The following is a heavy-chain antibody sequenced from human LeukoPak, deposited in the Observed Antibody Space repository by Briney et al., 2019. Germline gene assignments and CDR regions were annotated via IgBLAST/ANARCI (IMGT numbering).Heavy chain of an antibody. V-gene: IGHV3-30*03. J-gene: IGHJ4*02. CDR3: ARRSRQGYGEVDY. CDR2: ISYDGSNK. Sequence: PGRSLRLSCAASGFTFSSYGMHWVRQAPGKGLEWVTVISYDGSNKYYADSVKGRFTISRDNPKNTLYLQMNSLRLEDTAVYYCARRSRQGYGEVDYWGQGTLVTVSS. D-gene: IGHD3-10*01. CDR1: GFTFSSYG.